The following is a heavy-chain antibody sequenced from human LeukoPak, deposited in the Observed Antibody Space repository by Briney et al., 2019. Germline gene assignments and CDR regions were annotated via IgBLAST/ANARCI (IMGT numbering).Heavy chain of an antibody. D-gene: IGHD1-1*01. CDR3: ARGRTERGPRNYYFYYYMDV. CDR2: MNPNSGYT. CDR1: GYTFTNYD. J-gene: IGHJ6*03. Sequence: ASVKVSCKASGYTFTNYDINWVRQATGQGLEWMGWMNPNSGYTGYAQKFQGRVTITRNTSISTAYMELSSLRSEDAAVYYCARGRTERGPRNYYFYYYMDVWGNGTTVTVSS. V-gene: IGHV1-8*01.